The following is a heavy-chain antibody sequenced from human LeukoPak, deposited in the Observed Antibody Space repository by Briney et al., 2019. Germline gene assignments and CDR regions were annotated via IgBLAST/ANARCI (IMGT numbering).Heavy chain of an antibody. V-gene: IGHV1-69*05. D-gene: IGHD1-26*01. CDR1: GGTFSSYA. CDR3: ARVRFSGSYYFDY. CDR2: IIPIFGAA. J-gene: IGHJ4*02. Sequence: GASVKVSCKASGGTFSSYAISWVRQAPGQGLEWMGGIIPIFGAANYAQKFQGRVTITTDESTSTAYMELSSLRSEDMAVYYCARVRFSGSYYFDYWGQGTLVTVSS.